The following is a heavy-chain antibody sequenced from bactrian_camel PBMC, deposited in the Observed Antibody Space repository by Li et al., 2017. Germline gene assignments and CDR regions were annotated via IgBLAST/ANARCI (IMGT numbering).Heavy chain of an antibody. V-gene: IGHV3S63*01. CDR2: IGRRHGTT. D-gene: IGHD5*01. J-gene: IGHJ6*01. CDR1: PSIHHT. CDR3: AADYGLGPCPRDFFY. Sequence: VQLVESGGGSVQAGGSLTLSCVVFPSIHHTMAWFRQAPGAEREGVASIGRRHGTTAYTDSVKGRFTIFQDNSKGTILLQMNNLKPEDTATYYCAADYGLGPCPRDFFYWGLETQVTVSS.